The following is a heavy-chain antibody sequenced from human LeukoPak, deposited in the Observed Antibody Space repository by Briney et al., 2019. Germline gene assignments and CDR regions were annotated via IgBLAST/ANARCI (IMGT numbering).Heavy chain of an antibody. CDR3: ARIGITMIVVAANDDY. V-gene: IGHV1-2*06. Sequence: WASVKVSCKASGYTFTGYYMPWVRQAPGQGLEWMGRINPNSGVTNYAQKFQGRVTMTRDTSISTAYMELSRLRSDDTAVYYCARIGITMIVVAANDDYWGQGTLVTVSS. CDR1: GYTFTGYY. CDR2: INPNSGVT. D-gene: IGHD3-22*01. J-gene: IGHJ4*02.